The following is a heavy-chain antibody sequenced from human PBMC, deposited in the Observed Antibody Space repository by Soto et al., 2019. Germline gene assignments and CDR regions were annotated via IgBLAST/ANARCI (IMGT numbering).Heavy chain of an antibody. CDR2: IIPRSATS. V-gene: IGHV1-69*05. CDR3: ARTSGYYFFDS. CDR1: GDTFSTYT. Sequence: SVKVSCKASGDTFSTYTITWMRQAPGQGLEWMGGIIPRSATSNYAQKFQGRVTITRDTSASTAYMELSSLRSEDTAVYYCARTSGYYFFDSWGQGTLVTVSS. J-gene: IGHJ4*02. D-gene: IGHD3-22*01.